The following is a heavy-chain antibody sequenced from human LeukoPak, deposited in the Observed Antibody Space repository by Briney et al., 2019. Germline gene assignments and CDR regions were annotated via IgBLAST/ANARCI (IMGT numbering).Heavy chain of an antibody. D-gene: IGHD2-15*01. V-gene: IGHV3-23*01. Sequence: GGSLRLSCAASGFTFSNYAMSWVRQAPGKGLEWVSTISGSGDSTYYADSVKGRFTISRDNSKNTLYLQMNSLRAEDTAVYYCAKEAALLRAASWFDPWGQGTLVTVSS. J-gene: IGHJ5*02. CDR1: GFTFSNYA. CDR3: AKEAALLRAASWFDP. CDR2: ISGSGDST.